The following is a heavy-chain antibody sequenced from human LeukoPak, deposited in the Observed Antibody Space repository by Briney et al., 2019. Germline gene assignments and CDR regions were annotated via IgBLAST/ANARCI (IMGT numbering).Heavy chain of an antibody. J-gene: IGHJ4*02. V-gene: IGHV5-51*01. Sequence: GESLKISCEGSGYSFTNYWIGWVRQVPGKGLEWMGIVYPRDSDTRYSPSFQGQVTISADKSISTAYLQWSSLKASDTAVYYCARPGERSRHNWNLDQWGQGTLVTVSS. D-gene: IGHD1-20*01. CDR2: VYPRDSDT. CDR3: ARPGERSRHNWNLDQ. CDR1: GYSFTNYW.